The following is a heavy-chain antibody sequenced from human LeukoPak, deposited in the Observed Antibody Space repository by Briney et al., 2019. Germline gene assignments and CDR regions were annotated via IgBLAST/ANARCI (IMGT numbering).Heavy chain of an antibody. CDR1: GYTFTSYG. D-gene: IGHD2-2*01. J-gene: IGHJ3*02. CDR2: IIPIFGTA. CDR3: ASMIPAAPGTFDI. V-gene: IGHV1-69*13. Sequence: SVKVSCKASGYTFTSYGISWVRQAPGQGLEWMGGIIPIFGTANYAQKFQGRVTITADESTSTAYMELSSLRSEDTAVYYCASMIPAAPGTFDIWGQGTMVTVSS.